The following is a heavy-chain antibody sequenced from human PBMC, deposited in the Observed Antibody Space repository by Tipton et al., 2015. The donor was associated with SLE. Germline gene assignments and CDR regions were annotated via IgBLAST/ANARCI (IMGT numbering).Heavy chain of an antibody. Sequence: SLRLSCAASGFPFSSFGMHWVRQASGKGLGWVAVIWYDGSNKDYGDSVKGRLTISRDNSKNTLYMQMNSLRDGDTAVYYCARGKGVEGIVGATTGYFDYWGQGTLVTVSS. D-gene: IGHD1-26*01. V-gene: IGHV3-33*01. CDR1: GFPFSSFG. J-gene: IGHJ4*02. CDR2: IWYDGSNK. CDR3: ARGKGVEGIVGATTGYFDY.